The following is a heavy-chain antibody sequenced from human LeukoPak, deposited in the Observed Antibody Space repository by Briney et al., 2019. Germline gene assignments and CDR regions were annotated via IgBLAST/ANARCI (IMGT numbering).Heavy chain of an antibody. CDR3: ARMMMVRGVIGFDY. D-gene: IGHD3-10*01. Sequence: PSETLSLTCTVSGGSISSGDYHWSWIRQPPGKGLEWIGYIYYSGSTYYNPSLKSRVTISVDTSKNQFSLKLSSVTAADTAVYYCARMMMVRGVIGFDYWGQGTLATVSS. CDR1: GGSISSGDYH. J-gene: IGHJ4*02. V-gene: IGHV4-30-4*01. CDR2: IYYSGST.